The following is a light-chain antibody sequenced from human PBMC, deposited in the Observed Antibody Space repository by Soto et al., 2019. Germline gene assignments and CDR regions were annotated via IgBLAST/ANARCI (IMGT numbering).Light chain of an antibody. CDR1: SRDVGSYNL. Sequence: QSVLTQPASVSGSPGQSITISCTGTSRDVGSYNLVSWYQPHPGKAPKLMIYEGSKRPSGVSNRFSGSKSGNTASLTISVLQAEDEADYYCCSYAGSSTCPYGFGTGTKLTV. V-gene: IGLV2-23*01. CDR2: EGS. CDR3: CSYAGSSTCPYG. J-gene: IGLJ1*01.